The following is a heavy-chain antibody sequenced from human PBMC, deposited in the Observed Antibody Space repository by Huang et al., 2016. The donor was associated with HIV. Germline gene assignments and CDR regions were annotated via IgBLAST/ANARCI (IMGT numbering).Heavy chain of an antibody. CDR2: SYPVDSDV. Sequence: EVQLVQSGMEVKKPGESLRISCRASGYKFTSYWIAWVRQRSGKGLEFMVFSYPVDSDVKCSPSCGGRVIITVDKSRYTAYLQGASLTAPDTARNYSAAVTGSRNFWSSYYRNYWYVDTWGRGTLVSVS. CDR3: AAVTGSRNFWSSYYRNYWYVDT. D-gene: IGHD3-3*01. J-gene: IGHJ2*01. V-gene: IGHV5-51*01. CDR1: GYKFTSYW.